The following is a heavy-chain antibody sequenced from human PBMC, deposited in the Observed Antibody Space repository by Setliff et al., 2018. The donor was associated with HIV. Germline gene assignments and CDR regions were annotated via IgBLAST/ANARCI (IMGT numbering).Heavy chain of an antibody. CDR3: ARDLRDGFEEWFSTLDDGMDV. J-gene: IGHJ6*02. D-gene: IGHD3-3*01. CDR1: GYTFTGYY. CDR2: INPNSGDT. V-gene: IGHV1-2*06. Sequence: ASVKVSCKASGYTFTGYYVHWVRQAPGQGLEWVGRINPNSGDTNYAQKFQGRVTMTRDTSIGTAYMELSRLRSDDTAVYYCARDLRDGFEEWFSTLDDGMDVWGQGTTVTVSS.